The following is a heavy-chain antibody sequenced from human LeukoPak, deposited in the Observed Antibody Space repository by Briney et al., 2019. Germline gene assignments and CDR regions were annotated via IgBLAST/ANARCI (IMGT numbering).Heavy chain of an antibody. Sequence: AGGSLRLSCAASGFTFSAYWMHWVRQAPGKGLVWVSRISSEGSSTTYADSVKGRFTISRDNAKDTLYLQMNSLRAEDTAVYYCARGENTYIDYWGQGTLVTVFS. D-gene: IGHD3-16*01. CDR1: GFTFSAYW. CDR2: ISSEGSST. CDR3: ARGENTYIDY. J-gene: IGHJ4*02. V-gene: IGHV3-74*01.